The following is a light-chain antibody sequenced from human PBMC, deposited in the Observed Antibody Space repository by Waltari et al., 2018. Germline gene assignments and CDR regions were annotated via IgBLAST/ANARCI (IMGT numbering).Light chain of an antibody. Sequence: DIVVTQSPYSLAVSLGERATINCKSSQTVLYSSNNKNYLAWYQQKPEQLPKLLIYLASPRESGVPDRFSGSGYGTDFTLTISSVQAEDVAVYYCQQYYHTPSTFGRGPKVEI. V-gene: IGKV4-1*01. CDR3: QQYYHTPST. CDR1: QTVLYSSNNKNY. CDR2: LAS. J-gene: IGKJ4*01.